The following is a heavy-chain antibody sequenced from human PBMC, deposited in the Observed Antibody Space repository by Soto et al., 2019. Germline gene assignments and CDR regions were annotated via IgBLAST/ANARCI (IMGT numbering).Heavy chain of an antibody. D-gene: IGHD6-13*01. CDR2: ISGTGDTT. CDR1: GFAFSNYA. CDR3: ATDRPYSSTWHGLTEYFQF. Sequence: EVQLLESGGDLVQPGGSLRLSCATSGFAFSNYAMSWVRQAPGKGLEWVSVISGTGDTTYYADSVKGRFTISRDSSKNTLYLQMDNLRAEDTAVYSCATDRPYSSTWHGLTEYFQFWGRGTLVSVYS. V-gene: IGHV3-23*01. J-gene: IGHJ1*01.